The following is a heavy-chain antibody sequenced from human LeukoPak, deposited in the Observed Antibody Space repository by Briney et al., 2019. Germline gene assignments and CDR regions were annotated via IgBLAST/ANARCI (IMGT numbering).Heavy chain of an antibody. J-gene: IGHJ4*02. D-gene: IGHD1-26*01. CDR1: VGSISSSSYY. CDR2: IYYSGST. CDR3: ARMVRWEFPYYFDY. Sequence: PSETLSLTCTVSVGSISSSSYYWGWIRQPPGKGLEWIGSIYYSGSTYYNPSLKSRVTISVDTSKNQFSLKLSSVTAADTAVYYCARMVRWEFPYYFDYWGQGTLVTVSS. V-gene: IGHV4-39*01.